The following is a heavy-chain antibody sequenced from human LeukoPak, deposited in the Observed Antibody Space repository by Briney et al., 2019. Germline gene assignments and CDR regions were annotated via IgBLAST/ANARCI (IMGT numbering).Heavy chain of an antibody. V-gene: IGHV3-23*01. CDR3: AKCQGSGSCDWFDP. J-gene: IGHJ5*02. D-gene: IGHD3-10*01. Sequence: GGSLRLSCAASGFTFSSYSMNWVRQAPGKGLEWVSAISGSGGSTYYADSVKGRFTISRDNSKNTLYLQMNSLRVEDTAVYYCAKCQGSGSCDWFDPWGQGTLVTVSS. CDR1: GFTFSSYS. CDR2: ISGSGGST.